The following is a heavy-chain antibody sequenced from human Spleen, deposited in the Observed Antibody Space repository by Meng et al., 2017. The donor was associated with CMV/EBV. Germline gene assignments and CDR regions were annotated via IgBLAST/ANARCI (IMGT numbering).Heavy chain of an antibody. D-gene: IGHD3-10*01. CDR3: ARERPYYGSGSYYPH. CDR1: GGSISSSSYY. V-gene: IGHV3-11*01. Sequence: LSLTCTVSGGSISSSSYYWGWIRQPPGKGLEWVSYISSSGNTIYYADSVKGRFTISRDNAKNLLYLQMNSLRAEDTAVYYCARERPYYGSGSYYPHWGQGTLVTVSS. CDR2: ISSSGNTI. J-gene: IGHJ4*02.